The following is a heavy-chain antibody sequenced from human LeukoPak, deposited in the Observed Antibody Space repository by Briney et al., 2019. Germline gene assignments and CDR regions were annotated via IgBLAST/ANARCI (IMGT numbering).Heavy chain of an antibody. J-gene: IGHJ4*02. CDR1: GGSFSGYY. Sequence: SETLSLTRAVYGGSFSGYYWSWIRQPPGKGLEWTGEINHSGSTNYNPSLKSRVTISVDTSKNQFSLKLSSVTAADTAVYYCARGSPRIAARPFDYWGQGTLVTVSS. CDR2: INHSGST. CDR3: ARGSPRIAARPFDY. V-gene: IGHV4-34*01. D-gene: IGHD6-6*01.